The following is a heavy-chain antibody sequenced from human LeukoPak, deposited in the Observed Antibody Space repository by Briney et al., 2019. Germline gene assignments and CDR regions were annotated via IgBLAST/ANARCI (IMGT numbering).Heavy chain of an antibody. D-gene: IGHD6-13*01. J-gene: IGHJ5*02. CDR1: GFTFNTYW. Sequence: GGSLRLSCSASGFTFNTYWMSWVCQAPGKGLEWVANIKQDGSEKYYVDSVKGRFTISRDNAKNSLYLQMNSLRAEDTAVYYCAREGTSSSWGFDPWGQGTLVTVSS. CDR2: IKQDGSEK. V-gene: IGHV3-7*01. CDR3: AREGTSSSWGFDP.